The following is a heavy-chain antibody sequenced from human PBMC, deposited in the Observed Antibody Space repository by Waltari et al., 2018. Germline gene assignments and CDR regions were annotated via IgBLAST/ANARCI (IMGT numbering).Heavy chain of an antibody. J-gene: IGHJ4*02. Sequence: EVQLVESGGGLVQPGGSLKLSCAASGFTFSGAAMHWIRQASGKGLEWVGRMRSTANNYATVYAAAMKGRFTISRDDSKNTAYLQMNSLKTEDTAVYYCAKYTKSWLNWGQGTLVTVSS. V-gene: IGHV3-73*01. CDR3: AKYTKSWLN. D-gene: IGHD2-2*02. CDR2: MRSTANNYAT. CDR1: GFTFSGAA.